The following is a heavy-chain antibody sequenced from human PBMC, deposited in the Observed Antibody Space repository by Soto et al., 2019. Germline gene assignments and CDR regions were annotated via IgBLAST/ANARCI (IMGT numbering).Heavy chain of an antibody. V-gene: IGHV4-59*08. CDR1: GGSISTYY. CDR3: ARHSVTHYDLAY. CDR2: IYYSGST. D-gene: IGHD4-17*01. J-gene: IGHJ4*02. Sequence: PSETLSLTCTVSGGSISTYYWSWIRQPPGKGVEWIGYIYYSGSTNYNPSLKSRVTISVDTSNNQFSLTLTSVTAADMAVYYCARHSVTHYDLAYWGQGTLVTVSS.